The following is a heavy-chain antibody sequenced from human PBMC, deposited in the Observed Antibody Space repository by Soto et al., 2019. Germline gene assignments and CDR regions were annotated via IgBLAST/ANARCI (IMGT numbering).Heavy chain of an antibody. CDR2: IYYSGST. J-gene: IGHJ4*02. D-gene: IGHD3-10*01. CDR1: GGSISSGGYY. Sequence: QVQLQESGPGLVKPSQTLSLTCTVSGGSISSGGYYWSWIRQHPGKGLEWIGYIYYSGSTYYNPSLKSRVTISVDTSKNQCALKLSSVTAADTAVYYCARDPIIMVRGVMYVGGSFDYWGQGTLVTVSS. CDR3: ARDPIIMVRGVMYVGGSFDY. V-gene: IGHV4-31*03.